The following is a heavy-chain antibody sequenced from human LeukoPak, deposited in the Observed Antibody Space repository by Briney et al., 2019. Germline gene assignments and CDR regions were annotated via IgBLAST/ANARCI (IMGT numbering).Heavy chain of an antibody. CDR2: ISSNGGST. CDR1: GFTFSSYA. CDR3: AREEHGPKFGAFDI. D-gene: IGHD1/OR15-1a*01. J-gene: IGHJ3*02. V-gene: IGHV3-64*01. Sequence: PGGSLRLSCAASGFTFSSYAVHWVRQAPGKGLEYVSAISSNGGSTYYANSVKGRFTISRDNSKNTLYLQMGSLRAEDMAVYYCAREEHGPKFGAFDIWGHGTMVTVSS.